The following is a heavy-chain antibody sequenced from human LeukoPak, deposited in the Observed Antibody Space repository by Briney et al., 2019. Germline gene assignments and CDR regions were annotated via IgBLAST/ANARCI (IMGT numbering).Heavy chain of an antibody. Sequence: SETLSLTCTVSGASISSHYWSWIRQPPGKGLEWIGLISFTGSTNNNPSLKSRVTTSVDTSKNQFSLKVSSVTAADTAVYYCAKGGESSLPLDYWGQGILVTVSS. CDR2: ISFTGST. D-gene: IGHD6-13*01. J-gene: IGHJ4*02. CDR3: AKGGESSLPLDY. CDR1: GASISSHY. V-gene: IGHV4-59*11.